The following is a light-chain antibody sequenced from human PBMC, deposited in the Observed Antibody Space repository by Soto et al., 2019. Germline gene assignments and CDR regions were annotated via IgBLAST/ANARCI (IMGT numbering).Light chain of an antibody. J-gene: IGLJ3*02. CDR3: GTWDSSLTAGV. CDR1: SSNIGNDY. Sequence: QSALTQPPSVSAAPGQKVTISCSGSSSNIGNDYVSWYQQLPEAAPKLLIYANNKRPSGIPDRFSASKSGTSATLGITGLQTGDEADYYCGTWDSSLTAGVFGGGTKVTVL. V-gene: IGLV1-51*02. CDR2: ANN.